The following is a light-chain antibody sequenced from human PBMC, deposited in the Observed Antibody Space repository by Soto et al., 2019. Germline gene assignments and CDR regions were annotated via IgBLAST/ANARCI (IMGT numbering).Light chain of an antibody. CDR2: GNS. Sequence: QSVLTQPPSVSGAPGQRVTISCTGSSSNIGAGYDVHWYQQLPGTAPKLLIYGNSNRPSGVPDRFSGSKSGTSASLAITGLRAEDEADYYCQSYDSSLSGWVFGGGTQITV. V-gene: IGLV1-40*01. CDR1: SSNIGAGYD. J-gene: IGLJ3*02. CDR3: QSYDSSLSGWV.